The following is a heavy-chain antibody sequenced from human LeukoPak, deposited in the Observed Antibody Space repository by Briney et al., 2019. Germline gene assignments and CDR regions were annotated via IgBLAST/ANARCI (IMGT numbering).Heavy chain of an antibody. J-gene: IGHJ4*02. CDR3: ARSPLSRSFTIFGVVQYYFDY. CDR2: IIPILGIA. CDR1: GGTFSSYA. V-gene: IGHV1-69*04. Sequence: ASVKVSCKASGGTFSSYAISWVRQAPGQGLEWMGRIIPILGIANYAQKFQGRVTITADKSTSTAYMELSSLRSEDTAVYYCARSPLSRSFTIFGVVQYYFDYWGQGTLVTVSS. D-gene: IGHD3-3*01.